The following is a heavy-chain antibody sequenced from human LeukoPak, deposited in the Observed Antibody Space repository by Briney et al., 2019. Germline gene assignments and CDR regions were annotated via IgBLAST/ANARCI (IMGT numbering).Heavy chain of an antibody. CDR3: ATDRPYDSSGYYFYY. J-gene: IGHJ4*02. Sequence: ASVKVSCKASGYTFTSYGISWVRQAPGKGLEWMGGFDPEDGETIYAQKFQGRVTMTEDTSTDTAYMELSSLRSEDTAVYYCATDRPYDSSGYYFYYWGQGTLVTVSS. CDR2: FDPEDGET. D-gene: IGHD3-22*01. V-gene: IGHV1-24*01. CDR1: GYTFTSYG.